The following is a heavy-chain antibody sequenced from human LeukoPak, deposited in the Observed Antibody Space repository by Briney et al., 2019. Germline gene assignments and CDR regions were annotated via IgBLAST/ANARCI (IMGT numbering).Heavy chain of an antibody. D-gene: IGHD6-13*01. CDR1: GGSISSYY. CDR3: ARDPDSSSWGYAFDI. CDR2: IYNSGST. Sequence: PSETLSLTCTVSGGSISSYYWSWIRQPAGKGLGWIGRIYNSGSTNYNPSLKSRVTMSVDTSKNQFSLKLSSVTAADTAMYYCARDPDSSSWGYAFDIGGQGTMVTVSS. V-gene: IGHV4-4*07. J-gene: IGHJ3*02.